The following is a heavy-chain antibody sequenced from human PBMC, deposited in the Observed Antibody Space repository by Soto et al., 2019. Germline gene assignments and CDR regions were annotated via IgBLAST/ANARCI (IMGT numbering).Heavy chain of an antibody. CDR2: ISAYNGNT. Sequence: ASVKVSCKASGGTFSSYTISWVRQAPGQGLEWMGRISAYNGNTNYAQKLQGRVTMTTDTSTSTAYMELRSLRSDDTAVYYCAIDREGCSSWYLFHYYYGMDVWGQGTTVTVSS. CDR3: AIDREGCSSWYLFHYYYGMDV. CDR1: GGTFSSYT. J-gene: IGHJ6*02. D-gene: IGHD6-13*01. V-gene: IGHV1-18*01.